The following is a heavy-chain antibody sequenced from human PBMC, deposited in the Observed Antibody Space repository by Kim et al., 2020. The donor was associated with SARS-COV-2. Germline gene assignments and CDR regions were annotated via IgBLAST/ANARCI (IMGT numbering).Heavy chain of an antibody. J-gene: IGHJ4*02. CDR1: GFTFSSYS. V-gene: IGHV3-48*02. CDR2: ISSSSSTI. CDR3: ARDLRLWHGVTTVSNY. D-gene: IGHD4-17*01. Sequence: GGSLRLSCAASGFTFSSYSMNWVRQAPGKGLEWVSYISSSSSTIYYADSVKGRFTISRDNAKNSLYLQMNSLRDEDTAVYYCARDLRLWHGVTTVSNYWGQGTLVTVAS.